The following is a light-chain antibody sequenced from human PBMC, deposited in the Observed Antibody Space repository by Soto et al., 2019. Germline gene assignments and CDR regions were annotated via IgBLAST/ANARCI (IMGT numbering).Light chain of an antibody. CDR1: QSISSW. Sequence: QMTQSPSTLSASVGDRVTITCRASQSISSWLAWYQQKPGKAPKVLIYKASSLESGVPSRFSGSGSGTEFTLTISSLQPDDFATYYCQHYNNYPWTFGQGTKVEIK. V-gene: IGKV1-5*03. CDR2: KAS. J-gene: IGKJ1*01. CDR3: QHYNNYPWT.